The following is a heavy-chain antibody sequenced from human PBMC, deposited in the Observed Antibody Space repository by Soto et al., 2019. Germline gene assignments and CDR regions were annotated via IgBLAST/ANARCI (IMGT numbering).Heavy chain of an antibody. D-gene: IGHD3-22*01. CDR1: GYRFTQYV. CDR2: IGAGDGKT. V-gene: IGHV1-3*01. Sequence: QVQLVQSGTEVKKPGDSVKVSCKASGYRFTQYVIHWVRQAPGQRLEWMGWIGAGDGKTYYSQNFQGRVTITKDTSASTAYMELSSLISADTAVYYCVRDYASDSGVHLDFWGQGTLVTVSS. J-gene: IGHJ4*02. CDR3: VRDYASDSGVHLDF.